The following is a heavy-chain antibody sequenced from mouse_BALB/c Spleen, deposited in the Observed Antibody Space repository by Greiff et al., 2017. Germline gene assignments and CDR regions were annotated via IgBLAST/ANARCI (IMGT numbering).Heavy chain of an antibody. CDR2: IDPENGNT. D-gene: IGHD1-1*01. J-gene: IGHJ2*01. CDR3: AREGSFDY. CDR1: GFNTKDYY. Sequence: VQLKESGAELVRPGALVKLSCKASGFNTKDYYMHWVKQRPEQGLEWIGWIDPENGNTIYDPKFQGKASITADTSSNTAYLQLSSLTSEDTAVYYCAREGSFDYWGQGTTLTVSS. V-gene: IGHV14-1*02.